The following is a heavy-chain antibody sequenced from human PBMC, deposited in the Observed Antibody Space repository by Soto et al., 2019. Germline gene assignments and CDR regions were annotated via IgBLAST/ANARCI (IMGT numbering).Heavy chain of an antibody. CDR2: INLDGTAT. Sequence: EVQVVESGGDLVQPGGSLRLSCAASGFDFGTSWMGWLRQAPGKGLECVANINLDGTATYYVASVKGRFTISRDNAKNSLTLEMSSLRAEDTAVYYCARHGQWCYDLWGQGTLFTVS. J-gene: IGHJ4*02. CDR3: ARHGQWCYDL. CDR1: GFDFGTSW. D-gene: IGHD2-8*01. V-gene: IGHV3-7*03.